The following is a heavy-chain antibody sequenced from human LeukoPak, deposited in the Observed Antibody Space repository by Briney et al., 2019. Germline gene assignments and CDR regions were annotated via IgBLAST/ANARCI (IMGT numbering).Heavy chain of an antibody. V-gene: IGHV4-39*07. CDR2: IYYSGNS. Sequence: SETLSLTCNVSGASISSGRNYWGWIRQSPGKGLEWIASIYYSGNSYYNPSLKSRVTISVDTSKNQFSLKLSSVTAADTAVYYCARDFLKGSWSSNWFDPWGRGTLVTVSS. D-gene: IGHD6-13*01. CDR3: ARDFLKGSWSSNWFDP. J-gene: IGHJ5*02. CDR1: GASISSGRNY.